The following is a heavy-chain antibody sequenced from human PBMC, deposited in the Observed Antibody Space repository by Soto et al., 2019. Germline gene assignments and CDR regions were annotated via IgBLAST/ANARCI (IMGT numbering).Heavy chain of an antibody. CDR2: IIPILGIA. Sequence: GASVKVSCKASGGTFSSYTISWVRQAPGQGLEWMGRIIPILGIANYAQKFQGRVTITADKSTSTAYMELSSLRSEDTAVYYCARAGDFGVVDPIDYWGQGTLVTVSS. CDR3: ARAGDFGVVDPIDY. J-gene: IGHJ4*02. D-gene: IGHD3-3*01. V-gene: IGHV1-69*02. CDR1: GGTFSSYT.